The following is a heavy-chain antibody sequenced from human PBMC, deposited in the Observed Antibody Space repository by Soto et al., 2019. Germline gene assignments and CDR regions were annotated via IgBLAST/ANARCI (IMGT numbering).Heavy chain of an antibody. CDR3: ARLNRPEAGFVNYMDV. V-gene: IGHV5-51*03. CDR2: VYPGGSDT. J-gene: IGHJ6*03. CDR1: GYSFTTYW. D-gene: IGHD3-3*01. Sequence: EVQLVQSGAEVKKPGESLKISCEGSGYSFTTYWIAWVRQMPGKGLEWMGIVYPGGSDTRYSPSFQGQVTISADKSITTAYLQWSSLKALDTAVYYCARLNRPEAGFVNYMDVWGKGTTVTVSS.